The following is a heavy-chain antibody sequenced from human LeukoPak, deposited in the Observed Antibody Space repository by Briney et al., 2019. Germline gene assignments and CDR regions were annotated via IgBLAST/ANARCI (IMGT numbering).Heavy chain of an antibody. D-gene: IGHD3-10*01. CDR2: IYDSGST. V-gene: IGHV4-59*08. Sequence: SETLSLTCTVSGGSISSYYWSWIRQPSGKGLEWIGYIYDSGSTNYNPSLKSRVTISADTSKNQFSLKLSSVTAADTAVYYCARSGYYGSGSYPITWGQGTLVSVSS. CDR3: ARSGYYGSGSYPIT. CDR1: GGSISSYY. J-gene: IGHJ5*02.